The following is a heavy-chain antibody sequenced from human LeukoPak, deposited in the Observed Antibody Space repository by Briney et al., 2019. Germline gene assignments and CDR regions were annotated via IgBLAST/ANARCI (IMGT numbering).Heavy chain of an antibody. J-gene: IGHJ4*02. CDR3: AREEGSSWSAFDY. D-gene: IGHD6-13*01. V-gene: IGHV4-59*01. CDR2: VYYTGST. Sequence: SETLSPTCKVSGGSIYSSYWTWIRQPPGKGLEWIGYVYYTGSTSYNPSLKSRVLISLDTSKDQFSLILASVTAADTAVYYCAREEGSSWSAFDYWGQGNLVTVSS. CDR1: GGSIYSSY.